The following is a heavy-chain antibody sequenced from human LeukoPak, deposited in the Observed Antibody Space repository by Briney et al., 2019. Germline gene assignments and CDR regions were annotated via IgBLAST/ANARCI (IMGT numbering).Heavy chain of an antibody. CDR3: ARGFTAMVSSRLDY. Sequence: ASVKVSCKPSGGTFSSYAISWVRQAPGQGLEWMGRIIPIFGIANYAQKFQGRVTITAEKSTSTAYMEVSSLSSYDTAVYFFARGFTAMVSSRLDYWGKGTLVTVSS. D-gene: IGHD5-18*01. CDR2: IIPIFGIA. V-gene: IGHV1-69*04. J-gene: IGHJ4*02. CDR1: GGTFSSYA.